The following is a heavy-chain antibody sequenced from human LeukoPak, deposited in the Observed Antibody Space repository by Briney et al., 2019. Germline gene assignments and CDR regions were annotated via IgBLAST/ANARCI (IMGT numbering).Heavy chain of an antibody. CDR3: ARDSGFSGTQRGEY. D-gene: IGHD3/OR15-3a*01. V-gene: IGHV3-21*01. Sequence: GGSLRLSCAASGFTFSTYSMNWVRQAPGKGLEWVSSISGSTTYIYYADSVKGRFTISRDNAKNSLYLQMNSLRAEDTAFYYCARDSGFSGTQRGEYWGQGTLVTVSS. CDR2: ISGSTTYI. J-gene: IGHJ4*02. CDR1: GFTFSTYS.